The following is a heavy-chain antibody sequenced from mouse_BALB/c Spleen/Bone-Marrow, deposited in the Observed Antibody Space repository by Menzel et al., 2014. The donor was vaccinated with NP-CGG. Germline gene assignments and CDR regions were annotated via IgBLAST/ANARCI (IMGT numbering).Heavy chain of an antibody. CDR2: IDPANGNT. Sequence: VHVKQSGAELVKPGASVKLSCTASGFNIKDIYMHWVKQRPEQGLEWIGRIDPANGNTKYDPKFQGKATITADTSSNTAYLQLSSLTSEDTAVYYCARYDYGWYFSVWGAGTTVRLL. CDR1: GFNIKDIY. J-gene: IGHJ1*01. D-gene: IGHD2-4*01. V-gene: IGHV14-3*02. CDR3: ARYDYGWYFSV.